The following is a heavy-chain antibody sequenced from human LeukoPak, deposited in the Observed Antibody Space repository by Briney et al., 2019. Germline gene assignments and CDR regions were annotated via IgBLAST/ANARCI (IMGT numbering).Heavy chain of an antibody. CDR3: AMGRGVSSYNWFDP. D-gene: IGHD3-10*01. CDR1: GYRFSSYW. V-gene: IGHV5-51*01. Sequence: GESLKISCKGSGYRFSSYWIGWVRQMPGKGLEWMGSIYPGDSDTTYSPSFQGQVTISADKSITTAYLQWSSLKASDTAMYYCAMGRGVSSYNWFDPWGQGTLVTVSS. J-gene: IGHJ5*02. CDR2: IYPGDSDT.